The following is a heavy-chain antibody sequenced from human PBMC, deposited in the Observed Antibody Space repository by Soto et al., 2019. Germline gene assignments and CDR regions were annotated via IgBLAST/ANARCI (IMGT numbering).Heavy chain of an antibody. V-gene: IGHV3-48*01. Sequence: GGSLRLSCATSGFILSDCAMNWVRQAPGKGLEWVSYISTSSSVIDYADSVKGRFTVSRDNARNSLYLQMNSLRAEDTAVYYCARDLSWGSNWYYYMDVWGKGTTVTVSS. D-gene: IGHD7-27*01. CDR3: ARDLSWGSNWYYYMDV. CDR2: ISTSSSVI. CDR1: GFILSDCA. J-gene: IGHJ6*03.